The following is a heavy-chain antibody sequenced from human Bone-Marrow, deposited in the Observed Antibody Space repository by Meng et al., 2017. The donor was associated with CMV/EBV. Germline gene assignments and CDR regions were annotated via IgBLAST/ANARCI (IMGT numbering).Heavy chain of an antibody. D-gene: IGHD2-15*01. J-gene: IGHJ4*02. CDR3: ARATPLDIVVVVAATRSGPLDY. CDR2: ISSSGSTI. CDR1: GFTFSSYE. Sequence: GGSLRLSCAASGFTFSSYEMNWVRQAPGKGLEWVSYISSSGSTIYYADSVKGRFTISRDNAKNSLYLQMNSLRAEDTAVYYCARATPLDIVVVVAATRSGPLDYWGQGTRVTGSS. V-gene: IGHV3-48*03.